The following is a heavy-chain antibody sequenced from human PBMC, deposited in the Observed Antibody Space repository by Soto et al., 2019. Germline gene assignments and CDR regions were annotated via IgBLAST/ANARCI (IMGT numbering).Heavy chain of an antibody. V-gene: IGHV1-2*02. CDR1: GSTFPGHY. Sequence: SVELSCTASGSTFPGHYIHWVRQAPEQGPEWMGEIGPETGATRYAQKFRGRVTMTRDMSITTVYMELNNLSPDDTAVYYCGRGRSGQIVVFYWGQGTLVTVSA. J-gene: IGHJ4*02. CDR3: GRGRSGQIVVFY. CDR2: IGPETGAT. D-gene: IGHD5-12*01.